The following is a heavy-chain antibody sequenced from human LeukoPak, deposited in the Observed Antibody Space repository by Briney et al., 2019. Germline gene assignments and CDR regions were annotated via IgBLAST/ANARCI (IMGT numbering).Heavy chain of an antibody. J-gene: IGHJ4*02. Sequence: GESLKIPCKGSGYSFTSYWIGRVRQIPGKGLEWMGIIYPGDSDTRYSPSFQGRVTISADKSISTAYLQWSSLKASDTAMYYCARPDSSGWFFDYWGQGTLVTVSS. D-gene: IGHD6-19*01. CDR1: GYSFTSYW. CDR3: ARPDSSGWFFDY. V-gene: IGHV5-51*01. CDR2: IYPGDSDT.